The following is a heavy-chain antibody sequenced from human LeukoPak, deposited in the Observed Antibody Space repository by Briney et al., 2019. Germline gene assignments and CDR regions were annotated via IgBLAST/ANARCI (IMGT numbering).Heavy chain of an antibody. J-gene: IGHJ4*02. CDR1: GYTFTGYY. D-gene: IGHD3-22*01. V-gene: IGHV1-2*02. Sequence: ASVKVSCKASGYTFTGYYMHWVRQAPGQGLEWMGWINPNSGGTNYAQKFQGRVTMTRDTSISTAYMELSRLRSDDTAVYYCASVGDSSGYYYEGGYYFDYWGQGTLVTVSS. CDR2: INPNSGGT. CDR3: ASVGDSSGYYYEGGYYFDY.